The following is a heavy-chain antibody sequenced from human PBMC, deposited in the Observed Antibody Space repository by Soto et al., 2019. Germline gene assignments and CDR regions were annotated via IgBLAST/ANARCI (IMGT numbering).Heavy chain of an antibody. J-gene: IGHJ5*02. Sequence: SETLSLTCTVSGGSISSGDYYWSWIRQPPGKGLEWIGYIYYSGSTYYNPSLKSRVTISVDTSKNQFSLKLSSVTAADTAVYYWARGPRRITIFGVVIISNWFDPWGQGTLVTVSS. CDR1: GGSISSGDYY. V-gene: IGHV4-30-4*01. CDR3: ARGPRRITIFGVVIISNWFDP. CDR2: IYYSGST. D-gene: IGHD3-3*01.